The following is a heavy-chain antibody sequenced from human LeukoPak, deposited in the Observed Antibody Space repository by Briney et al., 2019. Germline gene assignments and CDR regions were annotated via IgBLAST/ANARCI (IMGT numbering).Heavy chain of an antibody. V-gene: IGHV3-30*18. CDR3: AKSVGWLLNY. CDR1: GFTFSSYG. J-gene: IGHJ4*02. CDR2: ISYDGSNK. Sequence: PGGSLRLSCAASGFTFSSYGMHWFRQAPGKGLEWVAVISYDGSNKYYADSVKGRFTIARDNSKNTLYLQRNSLRAEDTAVYYCAKSVGWLLNYWGQGTLVTVSS. D-gene: IGHD5-12*01.